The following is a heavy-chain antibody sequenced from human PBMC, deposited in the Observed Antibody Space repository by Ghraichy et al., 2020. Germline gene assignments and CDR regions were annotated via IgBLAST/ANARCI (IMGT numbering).Heavy chain of an antibody. CDR1: GFTFSNAW. D-gene: IGHD3-22*01. CDR2: IKSKTDGGTT. CDR3: TTPTYYYDSSGYYWFDY. V-gene: IGHV3-15*01. Sequence: GGSLRLSCAASGFTFSNAWMSWVRQAPGKGLEWVGRIKSKTDGGTTDYAAPVKGRFTISRDDSKNTLYLQMNSLKTEDTAVYYCTTPTYYYDSSGYYWFDYWGQGTLVTVSS. J-gene: IGHJ4*02.